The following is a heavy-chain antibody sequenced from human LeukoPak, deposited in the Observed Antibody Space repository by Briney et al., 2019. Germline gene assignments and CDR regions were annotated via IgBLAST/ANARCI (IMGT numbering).Heavy chain of an antibody. CDR1: GYSISSGYY. V-gene: IGHV4-38-2*02. J-gene: IGHJ4*02. CDR2: VYHDGST. Sequence: SETLSLTCAVSGYSISSGYYWGWIWQPPGKGLEWSGSVYHDGSTYHNPSLKSRVTMSVDTSKNQFSLKVSSVTAADTAVYYCARDSSGYRRGSFDYWGQGTLVTVSS. D-gene: IGHD3-22*01. CDR3: ARDSSGYRRGSFDY.